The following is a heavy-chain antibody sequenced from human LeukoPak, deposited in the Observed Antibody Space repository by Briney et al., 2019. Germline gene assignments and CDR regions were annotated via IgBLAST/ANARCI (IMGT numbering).Heavy chain of an antibody. Sequence: PGGSLRLSCAASGFTFSDYNMNWVRQAPGKGLEWVSYITNGGSTIHHADTVKGRFTISRDNAKKTLYLQMNSLRAEDTAVYYCARSIGLTGGGVDVWGQGTTVTVSS. CDR1: GFTFSDYN. V-gene: IGHV3-11*01. D-gene: IGHD3-9*01. CDR3: ARSIGLTGGGVDV. J-gene: IGHJ6*02. CDR2: ITNGGSTI.